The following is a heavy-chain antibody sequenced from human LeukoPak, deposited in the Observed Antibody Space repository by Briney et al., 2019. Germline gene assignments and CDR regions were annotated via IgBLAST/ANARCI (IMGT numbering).Heavy chain of an antibody. CDR3: ARDRAPPTSWYFDY. D-gene: IGHD2-2*01. V-gene: IGHV3-66*01. Sequence: PGGSLRLSCAVSGLTVSNNYMSWVRQAPGKGLEWVSVIYSGGTTYYADSVKGRFTISRDNSKNTLYFHMNSLRAEDTAVYYCARDRAPPTSWYFDYWGQGTLVTVSS. CDR2: IYSGGTT. CDR1: GLTVSNNY. J-gene: IGHJ4*02.